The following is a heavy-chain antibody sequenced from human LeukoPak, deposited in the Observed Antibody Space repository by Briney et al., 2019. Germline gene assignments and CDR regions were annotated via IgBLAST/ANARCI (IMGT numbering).Heavy chain of an antibody. D-gene: IGHD6-6*01. Sequence: GGSLRLSCAASGFTFSTYWMRWVRQAPGKGLEWVANIKQDGSEKYYVDSVAGRFTISRDNAKNSLYLQMNSLRAEDTAVYYCARAPARARLDYWGQGTLVTVSS. CDR3: ARAPARARLDY. J-gene: IGHJ4*02. CDR2: IKQDGSEK. CDR1: GFTFSTYW. V-gene: IGHV3-7*01.